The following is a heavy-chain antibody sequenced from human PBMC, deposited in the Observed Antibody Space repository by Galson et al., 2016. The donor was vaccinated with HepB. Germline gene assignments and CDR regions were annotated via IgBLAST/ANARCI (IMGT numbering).Heavy chain of an antibody. CDR3: ARLPRGGLVVVDWYFDL. D-gene: IGHD2-21*01. J-gene: IGHJ2*01. V-gene: IGHV4-39*01. CDR1: GGSIGSSSYF. Sequence: SETLSLTCTVSGGSIGSSSYFWGWIRQPPGRGLEWVGSIYYSGTTYYNPSLKSRVTISVDTSKNQFSLGLNSVTAADTAVYYCARLPRGGLVVVDWYFDLWGRGTLVSVSS. CDR2: IYYSGTT.